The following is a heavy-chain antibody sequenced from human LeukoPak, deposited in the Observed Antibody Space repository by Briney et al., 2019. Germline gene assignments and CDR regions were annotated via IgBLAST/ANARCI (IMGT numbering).Heavy chain of an antibody. D-gene: IGHD3-3*01. V-gene: IGHV3-48*01. CDR2: ISTTMTTI. J-gene: IGHJ6*03. Sequence: GGSLRLSCVASGLTLSGYGMNWVRQAPGKGLEWLSYISTTMTTIYYGDSVKGRFTVSRDNAKNSLYLQMDSLRAEDTAVYYCARVERAYDFWSGYYTGSHYYYYMDVWGKGTTVTVSS. CDR3: ARVERAYDFWSGYYTGSHYYYYMDV. CDR1: GLTLSGYG.